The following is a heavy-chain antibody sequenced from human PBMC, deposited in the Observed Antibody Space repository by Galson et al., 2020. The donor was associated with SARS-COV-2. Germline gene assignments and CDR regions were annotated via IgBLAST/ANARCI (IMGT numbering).Heavy chain of an antibody. CDR3: ARAGSSWSLDY. CDR1: GFTFSTYW. J-gene: IGHJ4*02. Sequence: GGSLRLSCLVSGFTFSTYWMTWVRQAPGKGLEWLAIIKHDGGEEYYVDSVKGRFTISRDNAKNSLYLQMNSLRAEDTAVYYCARAGSSWSLDYWGQGTLVTVSS. V-gene: IGHV3-7*01. D-gene: IGHD6-13*01. CDR2: IKHDGGEE.